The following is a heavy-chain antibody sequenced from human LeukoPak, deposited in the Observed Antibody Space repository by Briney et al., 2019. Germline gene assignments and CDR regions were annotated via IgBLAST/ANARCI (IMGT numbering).Heavy chain of an antibody. V-gene: IGHV3-23*01. Sequence: GGALRLSCAASGFTVSSYAMSGVRQAPGKGLEWVSAISGSGGSTYYADSVKGRFTISRDNAKNTLYLQMDSLRAEDTAVYYCAKDPLIAAWQTYFDYWGQGTLVTVSS. D-gene: IGHD6-13*01. CDR3: AKDPLIAAWQTYFDY. CDR2: ISGSGGST. J-gene: IGHJ4*02. CDR1: GFTVSSYA.